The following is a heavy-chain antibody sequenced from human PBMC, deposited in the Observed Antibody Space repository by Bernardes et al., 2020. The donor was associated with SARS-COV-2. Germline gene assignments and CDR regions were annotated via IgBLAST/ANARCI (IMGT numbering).Heavy chain of an antibody. CDR1: GGSISGYY. V-gene: IGHV4-59*01. D-gene: IGHD3-22*01. CDR2: IYYSGST. Sequence: ETLSLTCTVSGGSISGYYWSWIRQPPGKGLEWIGSIYYSGSTNYNPSLKSRVSISIDTSNNQFSLKLTSVSAADTAVYYCARDNLLGEYDSTGYAFDYWGQGTLVAVSS. J-gene: IGHJ4*02. CDR3: ARDNLLGEYDSTGYAFDY.